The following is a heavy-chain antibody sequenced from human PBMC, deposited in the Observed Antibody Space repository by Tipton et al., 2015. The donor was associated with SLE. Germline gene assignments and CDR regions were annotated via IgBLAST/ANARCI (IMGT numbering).Heavy chain of an antibody. CDR2: INHSGST. CDR1: GGSFSGYY. V-gene: IGHV4-34*01. J-gene: IGHJ4*02. D-gene: IGHD3-9*01. Sequence: TLSLTCAVYGGSFSGYYWSWIRQPPGKGLEWIGEINHSGSTNYNPSLKSRLTISVDTSKNHFSLKLSSVTAADTAVYYCARYDILTGSESFDYWGQGTLVTVSS. CDR3: ARYDILTGSESFDY.